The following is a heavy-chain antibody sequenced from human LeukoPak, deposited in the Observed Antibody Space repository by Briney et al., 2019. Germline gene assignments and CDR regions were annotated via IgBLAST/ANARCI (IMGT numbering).Heavy chain of an antibody. CDR3: ARERGKSGSLV. V-gene: IGHV1-2*02. D-gene: IGHD3-10*01. CDR2: INPNSGGT. CDR1: GYTFTSYD. J-gene: IGHJ6*04. Sequence: ASVKVSCKASGYTFTSYDINWVRQAPGQGLEWMGWINPNSGGTNYAQKFQGRVTMTRDTSISTAYMELSRLRSDDTAVYYCARERGKSGSLVWGKGTTVTISS.